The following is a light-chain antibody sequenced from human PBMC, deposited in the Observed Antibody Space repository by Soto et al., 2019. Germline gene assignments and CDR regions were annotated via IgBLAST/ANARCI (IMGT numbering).Light chain of an antibody. Sequence: DIQMTQSPSSVYATVGDRVTITCRASQGISARLAWYQQKPGKAPNLLIYGASTLQNGVPSRFSGSRSGTDFTLTISSLQPEDCATYYCQQANSFPYSFGQGTKLEIK. CDR3: QQANSFPYS. J-gene: IGKJ2*03. V-gene: IGKV1-12*02. CDR2: GAS. CDR1: QGISAR.